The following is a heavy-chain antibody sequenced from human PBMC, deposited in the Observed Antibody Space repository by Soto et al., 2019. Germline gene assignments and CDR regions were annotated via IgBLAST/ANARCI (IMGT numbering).Heavy chain of an antibody. CDR1: GGSIRSNNW. V-gene: IGHV4-4*02. CDR3: ARVYSGSYSYY. Sequence: SETLSLTCAVSGGSIRSNNWWSWVRQPPGKGLEWIGEIFHSGSTNYNPSLKTRVTISVDKSKNQFSLKLSSVTAADTAVYYCARVYSGSYSYYWGQRTLVTVSS. D-gene: IGHD1-26*01. J-gene: IGHJ4*02. CDR2: IFHSGST.